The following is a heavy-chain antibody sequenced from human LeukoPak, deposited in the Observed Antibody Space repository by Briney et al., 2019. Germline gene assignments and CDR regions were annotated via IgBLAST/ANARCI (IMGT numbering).Heavy chain of an antibody. Sequence: GGSLRLSCAASGFTFSDYNMRWIRQAPGKGLEWVSSISRSGSTKYYADSVKGRFTISRDNAKNTLYLQMNSLRAEDTAVYYCARASGSYHNPFDYWGQGTLVTVSS. CDR3: ARASGSYHNPFDY. V-gene: IGHV3-11*04. CDR2: ISRSGSTK. CDR1: GFTFSDYN. D-gene: IGHD1-26*01. J-gene: IGHJ4*02.